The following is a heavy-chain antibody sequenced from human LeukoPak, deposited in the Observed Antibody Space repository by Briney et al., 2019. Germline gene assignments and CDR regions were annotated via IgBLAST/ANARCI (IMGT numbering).Heavy chain of an antibody. V-gene: IGHV3-20*04. D-gene: IGHD5-12*01. CDR1: GFTFDDCG. J-gene: IGHJ4*02. Sequence: GGSLRLSCAASGFTFDDCGLSWVRRGPVKGLEWVSGVSWNAASIGYADSVKGRFTNSRDNAKNSLYLQMNSLRAEDTALYFCARGVSGYELQTSFDSWGQGTLVTVSS. CDR2: VSWNAASI. CDR3: ARGVSGYELQTSFDS.